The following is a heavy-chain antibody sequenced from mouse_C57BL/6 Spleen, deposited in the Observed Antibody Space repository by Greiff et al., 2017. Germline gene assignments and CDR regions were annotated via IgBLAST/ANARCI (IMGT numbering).Heavy chain of an antibody. J-gene: IGHJ2*01. V-gene: IGHV1-61*01. CDR2: IYPSDSET. CDR3: ARSQNWEGLDY. CDR1: GYTFTSYW. D-gene: IGHD4-1*01. Sequence: QVQLQQPGAELVRPGSSVKLSCKASGYTFTSYWMDWVKQRPGQGLEWIGNIYPSDSETHYNQKFKDKATLTVDKSSSTAYMQPSSLTSEDSAVYYCARSQNWEGLDYWGQGTTLTVSS.